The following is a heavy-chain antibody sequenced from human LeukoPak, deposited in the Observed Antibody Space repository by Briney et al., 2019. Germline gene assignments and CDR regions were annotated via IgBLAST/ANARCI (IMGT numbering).Heavy chain of an antibody. CDR1: GFTFSSYC. CDR3: ARAAPSPHRGLWFGELQDY. CDR2: INSDGSST. V-gene: IGHV3-74*01. Sequence: GGSLRLSCAASGFTFSSYCMHWVRQAPGKGLVWVSRINSDGSSTSSADSVKGRFTISRDNATNTLYLQMNSLRAEDTAVYYCARAAPSPHRGLWFGELQDYWGQGTLVTVSS. D-gene: IGHD3-10*01. J-gene: IGHJ4*02.